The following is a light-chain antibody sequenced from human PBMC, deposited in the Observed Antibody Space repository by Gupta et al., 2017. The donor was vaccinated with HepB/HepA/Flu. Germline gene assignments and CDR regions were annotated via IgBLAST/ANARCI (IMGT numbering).Light chain of an antibody. J-gene: IGKJ5*01. CDR1: QDIYSY. V-gene: IGKV1-12*01. CDR3: QDTNSLRHT. Sequence: IQMTQYPSSVSASVGDRLTITCRASQDIYSYLAWYQQKPGKAPKLLIYATSRLQRGVPSRFSGSGSATDFTLTITGRQLEDFASYYSQDTNSLRHTFGQGTRLEIK. CDR2: ATS.